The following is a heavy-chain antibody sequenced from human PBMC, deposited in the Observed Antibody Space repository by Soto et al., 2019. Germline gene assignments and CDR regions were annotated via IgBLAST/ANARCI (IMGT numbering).Heavy chain of an antibody. CDR2: VSGNDGST. Sequence: VQLVQSGGEVKKPGASVKVSCQTSGYIFSNFGVSWVRQAPGQGLEWLGWVSGNDGSTRYAANIQGRVTMTTDSATSSAYMELRGLTSDDTATYYCARDFGDYRLHYWGQGTLVSVSS. CDR3: ARDFGDYRLHY. V-gene: IGHV1-18*01. CDR1: GYIFSNFG. D-gene: IGHD4-17*01. J-gene: IGHJ4*02.